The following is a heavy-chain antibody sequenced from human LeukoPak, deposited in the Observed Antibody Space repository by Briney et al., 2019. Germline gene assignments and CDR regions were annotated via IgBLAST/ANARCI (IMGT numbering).Heavy chain of an antibody. V-gene: IGHV1-69*13. CDR1: GGTFSSYA. Sequence: SVKVSCKASGGTFSSYAISWVRQAPGQGLEWMGGIIPIFGTVNYAQKFQGRVTITADESTSTAYMELSSLRSEDTAVYYCARALHTSWSYYYYHGMDVWGQGTTVTVSS. D-gene: IGHD2-2*01. J-gene: IGHJ6*02. CDR3: ARALHTSWSYYYYHGMDV. CDR2: IIPIFGTV.